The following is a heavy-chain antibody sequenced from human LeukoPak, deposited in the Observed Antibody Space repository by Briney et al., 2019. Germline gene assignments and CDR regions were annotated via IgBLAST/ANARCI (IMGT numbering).Heavy chain of an antibody. J-gene: IGHJ6*02. Sequence: PGASVKVSCKASVYTFTSYGISWMRQAPGQGLEWMGWISAYNGNTNYAQKLQGRVTMTTDTSTSTAYMELRSLRSDDTAVYYCARYDSGYDSLVSNYYGMDVWGQGTTVTVSS. CDR1: VYTFTSYG. D-gene: IGHD5-12*01. CDR2: ISAYNGNT. V-gene: IGHV1-18*01. CDR3: ARYDSGYDSLVSNYYGMDV.